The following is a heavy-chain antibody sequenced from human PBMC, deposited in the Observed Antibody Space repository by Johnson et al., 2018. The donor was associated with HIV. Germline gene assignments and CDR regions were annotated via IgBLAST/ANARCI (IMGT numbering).Heavy chain of an antibody. Sequence: QVQLVESGGGVVQPGRSLRLSCAASGFSFSNYAMHWVRQAPGKGLEWVAVISYDGSNKYYADSVKGRFTISRDNSKNTLYLQMNGLRAGDSAVYYCARVGGSWMLDAFDIWGQGTVVTVSS. V-gene: IGHV3-30*04. CDR1: GFSFSNYA. CDR3: ARVGGSWMLDAFDI. CDR2: ISYDGSNK. J-gene: IGHJ3*02. D-gene: IGHD3-10*01.